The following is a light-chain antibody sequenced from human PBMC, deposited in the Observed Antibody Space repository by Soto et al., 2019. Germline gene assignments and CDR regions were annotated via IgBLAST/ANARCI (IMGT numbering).Light chain of an antibody. Sequence: QSVLTQPPSVSGAPGQGVAISCTGPNSSTGAGYDFQWYQHLPGRAPRLLVHGNNNRPSGVPDRFSASKSGTSASLAITGLQTEDEADYYCQSYDNGLGGHVVFGGGTKLTVL. CDR1: NSSTGAGYD. CDR2: GNN. V-gene: IGLV1-40*01. CDR3: QSYDNGLGGHVV. J-gene: IGLJ2*01.